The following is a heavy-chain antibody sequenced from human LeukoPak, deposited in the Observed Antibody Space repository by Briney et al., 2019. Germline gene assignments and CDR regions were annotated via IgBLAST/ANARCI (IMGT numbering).Heavy chain of an antibody. CDR3: ARDPSSVTLYFFDY. CDR2: IDANNGDT. V-gene: IGHV1-2*02. D-gene: IGHD4-11*01. J-gene: IGHJ4*02. CDR1: GYTFRGNY. Sequence: ASVKVSCRASGYTFRGNYIHWLRQAPGQGLEWMGWIDANNGDTKSAQKFQGRVTMSRDTSISTAYMDLSSLSPDDAAVYYCARDPSSVTLYFFDYWGQGTLVTVSS.